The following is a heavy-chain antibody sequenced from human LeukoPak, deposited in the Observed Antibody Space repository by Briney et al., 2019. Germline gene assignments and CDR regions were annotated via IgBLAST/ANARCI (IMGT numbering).Heavy chain of an antibody. CDR1: GFTFDDYA. D-gene: IGHD6-19*01. J-gene: IGHJ5*02. V-gene: IGHV3-9*01. CDR2: ISWNSGSI. Sequence: GGSLRLSCAASGFTFDDYAMHWVRPAPGKGLEWVSGISWNSGSIGYADSVKGRFTISRDNAKNSLYLQMNSLRAEDTALYYCAKDRGSSGWPNWFDPWGQGTLVTVSS. CDR3: AKDRGSSGWPNWFDP.